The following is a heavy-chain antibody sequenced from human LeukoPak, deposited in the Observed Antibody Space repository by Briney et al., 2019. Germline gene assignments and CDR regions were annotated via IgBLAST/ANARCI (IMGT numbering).Heavy chain of an antibody. CDR2: INHSGST. Sequence: SETLSLTCAVYGGSFSGYYWSWIRQPPGKGLEWIGEINHSGSTNYNPSLKSRVTISVDTSKNQFSLKLTSVTAADTALYYCAREGGYNKVWGSYRSPYHFDHWGQGTLVTVSS. D-gene: IGHD3-16*02. CDR1: GGSFSGYY. V-gene: IGHV4-34*01. CDR3: AREGGYNKVWGSYRSPYHFDH. J-gene: IGHJ4*02.